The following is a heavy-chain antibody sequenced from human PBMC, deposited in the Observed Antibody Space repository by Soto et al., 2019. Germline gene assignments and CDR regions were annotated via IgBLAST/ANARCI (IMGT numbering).Heavy chain of an antibody. CDR2: ISSNGGST. CDR3: ARAREQRLVLFKADYFDY. D-gene: IGHD6-13*01. Sequence: EVQLVESGGGLVQPGGSLRLSCPASGFTFSSYAMHWVRQAPGKGLEYVSAISSNGGSTYYANSVKGRFTISRDNSKNTLYLQMGTLRTADMAVYYCARAREQRLVLFKADYFDYWGQGTLVTVSS. J-gene: IGHJ4*02. V-gene: IGHV3-64*01. CDR1: GFTFSSYA.